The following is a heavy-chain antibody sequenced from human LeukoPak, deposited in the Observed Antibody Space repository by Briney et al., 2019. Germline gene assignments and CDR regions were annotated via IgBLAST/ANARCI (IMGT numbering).Heavy chain of an antibody. J-gene: IGHJ4*02. Sequence: GGSLRLSCAASGFTFSSYSMNWVRQAPGKGLEWVANIKQDGSEKYYVDSVKGRFTISRDNAKNSLYLQMNSLRAEDTAVYYCARVGGATSPFDYWGQGTLVTVSS. CDR3: ARVGGATSPFDY. D-gene: IGHD1-26*01. V-gene: IGHV3-7*01. CDR1: GFTFSSYS. CDR2: IKQDGSEK.